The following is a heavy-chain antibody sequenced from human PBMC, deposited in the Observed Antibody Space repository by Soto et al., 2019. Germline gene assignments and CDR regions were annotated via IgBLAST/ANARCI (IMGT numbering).Heavy chain of an antibody. CDR2: ISYDGSNK. J-gene: IGHJ4*02. Sequence: HPGGSLRLSCAASGFTFSSYAMHWVRQAPGKGLEWVAVISYDGSNKYYADSVKGRFTISRDNSKNTLYLQMNSLRAEDTAVYYCASRVPLDYWGQGTLVTVSS. CDR3: ASRVPLDY. CDR1: GFTFSSYA. V-gene: IGHV3-30-3*01.